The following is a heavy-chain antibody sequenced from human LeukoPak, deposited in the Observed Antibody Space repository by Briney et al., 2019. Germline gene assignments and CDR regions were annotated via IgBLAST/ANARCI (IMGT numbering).Heavy chain of an antibody. CDR2: IYYSGST. CDR1: SFSSYG. CDR3: ARQESGLDWLTIDY. D-gene: IGHD3-9*01. V-gene: IGHV4-39*01. Sequence: SFSSYGMTWVRQPPGKGLEWIGGIYYSGSTYYNPSLKSRVTISVDTSKNQFSLKLSSVTAADTAVYYCARQESGLDWLTIDYWGQGTLVTVSS. J-gene: IGHJ4*02.